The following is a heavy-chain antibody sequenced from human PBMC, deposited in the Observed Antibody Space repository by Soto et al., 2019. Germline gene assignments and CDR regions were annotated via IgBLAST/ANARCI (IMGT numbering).Heavy chain of an antibody. V-gene: IGHV3-74*01. CDR1: GFTFSSYW. Sequence: EVQLVESGGGLVQPGGSLRLSCAASGFTFSSYWMHWVRQAPGKGLVWVSRINSDGSSTSYADSVKGRFTISRDNAKNTLYLQMNSLRAEDTAVYYCAREPSPDYYDSSGYLHWGQGTLVTVSS. D-gene: IGHD3-22*01. J-gene: IGHJ4*02. CDR3: AREPSPDYYDSSGYLH. CDR2: INSDGSST.